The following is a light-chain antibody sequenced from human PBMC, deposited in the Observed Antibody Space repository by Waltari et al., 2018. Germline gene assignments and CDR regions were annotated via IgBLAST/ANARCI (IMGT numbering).Light chain of an antibody. Sequence: SSELTQDPAVSVALGQTVRITCHGDNLRYYYANWYRQKPGQAPLLAMYGKNNRPSGIADRFSGSYSGDTASLTITGAQAEDEADYYCNSRDGNGNPFVFGPATKVTVL. J-gene: IGLJ1*01. CDR3: NSRDGNGNPFV. CDR2: GKN. CDR1: NLRYYY. V-gene: IGLV3-19*01.